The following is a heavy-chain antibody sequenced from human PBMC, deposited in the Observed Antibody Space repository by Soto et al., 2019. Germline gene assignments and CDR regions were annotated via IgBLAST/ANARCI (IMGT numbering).Heavy chain of an antibody. Sequence: SVKVSCKASGCTFSSYAISWVRQAPGQGLEWMGGIIPIFGTANYAQKFQGRVTITADESTSTAYMELSSLRSEDTAVYYCASNPQLTITGYYFDYWGQGTLVTVSS. CDR2: IIPIFGTA. CDR3: ASNPQLTITGYYFDY. J-gene: IGHJ4*02. V-gene: IGHV1-69*13. D-gene: IGHD1-20*01. CDR1: GCTFSSYA.